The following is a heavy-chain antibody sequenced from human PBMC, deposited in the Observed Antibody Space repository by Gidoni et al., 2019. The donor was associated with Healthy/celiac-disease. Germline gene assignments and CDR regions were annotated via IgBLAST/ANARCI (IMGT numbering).Heavy chain of an antibody. CDR2: IKSKTDGGTT. Sequence: EVQLVESGGGLVKPGGSLRLSCEASGFTFSNAWMSWVRQAPGKGLEWVGRIKSKTDGGTTDYAAPVKGRFTISRDDSKNTLYLQMNSLKTEDTAVYYCTTDRWDRAGFDYWGQGTLVTVSS. CDR3: TTDRWDRAGFDY. V-gene: IGHV3-15*01. CDR1: GFTFSNAW. J-gene: IGHJ4*02. D-gene: IGHD1-26*01.